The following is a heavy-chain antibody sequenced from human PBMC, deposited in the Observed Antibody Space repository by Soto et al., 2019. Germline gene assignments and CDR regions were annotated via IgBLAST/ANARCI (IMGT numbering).Heavy chain of an antibody. D-gene: IGHD2-15*01. V-gene: IGHV3-23*01. Sequence: EVQLLESGGGLVQPGGSLRLSCAASGFTFSSYAMSWVRQAPGKGLEWVSAISGSGGSTYYADSVKGRFTISRDNSKNTLYLQMNSLRAEDTAVYYCAKNRVVAATPKYYFDYWGQGTLVTVSS. J-gene: IGHJ4*02. CDR1: GFTFSSYA. CDR3: AKNRVVAATPKYYFDY. CDR2: ISGSGGST.